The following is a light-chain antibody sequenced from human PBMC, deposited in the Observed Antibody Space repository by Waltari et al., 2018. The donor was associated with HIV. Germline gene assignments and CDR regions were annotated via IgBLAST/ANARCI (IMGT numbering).Light chain of an antibody. V-gene: IGLV4-69*01. CDR3: QTWGTGIPI. CDR2: VNSDGTH. Sequence: QPVLTQPPSASASLGTSVRITCTLSSGHSHSAIACHPRQPQKGPRYLMNVNSDGTHTKVDGSPDRFSGSSSGTDRYLIISGLQSEDEADYYCQTWGTGIPIFGGGTKLTVL. CDR1: SGHSHSA. J-gene: IGLJ2*01.